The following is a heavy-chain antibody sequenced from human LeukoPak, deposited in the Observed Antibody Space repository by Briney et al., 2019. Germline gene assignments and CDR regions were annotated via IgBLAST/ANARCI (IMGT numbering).Heavy chain of an antibody. CDR3: ARDEYDSSGYRFDY. CDR2: IYTSGST. CDR1: GGSISSYY. J-gene: IGHJ4*02. Sequence: SDTLSLTCTVSGGSISSYYWSWIRQPAGKGLEWIGRIYTSGSTNYNTSLKSRVTMSVDTSKNQFSLKLSSVTAADTAVYYCARDEYDSSGYRFDYWGQGTLVTVSS. D-gene: IGHD3-22*01. V-gene: IGHV4-4*07.